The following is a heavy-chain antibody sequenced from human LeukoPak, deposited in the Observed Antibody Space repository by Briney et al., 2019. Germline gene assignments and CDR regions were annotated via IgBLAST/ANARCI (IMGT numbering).Heavy chain of an antibody. D-gene: IGHD3-22*01. CDR2: INAGNGNT. Sequence: GASVKVSCKASGYTFTSYAMHWVRQAPGQRLEWMGWINAGNGNTKYSQKFQGRVTMTRDTSTSTVYMELSSLRSEDTAVYYCARAMIVVGTPQYYFDYWGQGTLVTVSS. CDR3: ARAMIVVGTPQYYFDY. J-gene: IGHJ4*02. V-gene: IGHV1-3*01. CDR1: GYTFTSYA.